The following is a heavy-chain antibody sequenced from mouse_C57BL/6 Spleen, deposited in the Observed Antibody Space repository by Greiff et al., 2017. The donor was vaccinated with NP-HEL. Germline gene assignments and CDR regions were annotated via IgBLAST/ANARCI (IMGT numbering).Heavy chain of an antibody. CDR2: IWGVGST. Sequence: QVQLKQSGPGLVAPSQSLSITCTVSGFSLTSYGVDWVRQSPGKGLEWLGVIWGVGSTNYNSALKSRLSISKDNSKSQVFLKMNSLQTDDTAMYYCASDFDSSGYFAYWGQGTLVTVSA. D-gene: IGHD3-2*02. CDR1: GFSLTSYG. J-gene: IGHJ3*01. V-gene: IGHV2-6*01. CDR3: ASDFDSSGYFAY.